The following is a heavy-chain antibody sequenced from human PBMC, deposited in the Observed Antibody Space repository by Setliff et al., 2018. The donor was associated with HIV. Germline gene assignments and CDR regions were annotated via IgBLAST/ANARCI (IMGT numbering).Heavy chain of an antibody. CDR2: IYYNGNA. V-gene: IGHV4-30-2*01. CDR3: ARRGDFFYYAMDV. Sequence: SETLSLTCAVSGGSMRSSGYSWTWIRQAPGKGLEWVGYIYYNGNAYYNPSLKSRVTISVDRSKNQFSLKLSSVTTADTAVYYCARRGDFFYYAMDVWGQGTTVTVSS. J-gene: IGHJ6*02. CDR1: GGSMRSSGYS.